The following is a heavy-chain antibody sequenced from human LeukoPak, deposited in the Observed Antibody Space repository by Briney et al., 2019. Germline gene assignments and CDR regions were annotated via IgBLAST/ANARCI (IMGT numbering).Heavy chain of an antibody. CDR3: ARETSWASERTNWFDP. CDR2: ISYDGSNK. J-gene: IGHJ5*02. D-gene: IGHD2-2*01. V-gene: IGHV3-30-3*01. CDR1: GFTFSSYA. Sequence: GGSLRLSCAASGFTFSSYAMHWVRQAPGKGLGWVAVISYDGSNKYYADSVKGRFTISRDNSKNTLYLQMNSLRAEDTAVYYCARETSWASERTNWFDPWGQGTLVTVSS.